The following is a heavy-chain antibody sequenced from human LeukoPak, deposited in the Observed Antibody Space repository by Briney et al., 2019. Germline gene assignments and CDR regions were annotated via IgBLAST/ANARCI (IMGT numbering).Heavy chain of an antibody. D-gene: IGHD6-13*01. Sequence: PGRSLRLSCAASGFTFSSYAMHWVRQAPGKGLEWVAVISYDGSNKYYADSVKGRFTISRDNSKNTLYLQMNSLRAEDTAVYYCAKAGGYSSSWTSGPFDYWGQGTLVTVSS. CDR2: ISYDGSNK. V-gene: IGHV3-30-3*01. CDR1: GFTFSSYA. CDR3: AKAGGYSSSWTSGPFDY. J-gene: IGHJ4*02.